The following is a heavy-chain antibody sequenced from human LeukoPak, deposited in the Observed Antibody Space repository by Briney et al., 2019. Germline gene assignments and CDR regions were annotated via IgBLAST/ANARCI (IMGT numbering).Heavy chain of an antibody. V-gene: IGHV3-53*01. CDR3: ARAGGLRWSFDY. CDR1: GVTVSNNY. D-gene: IGHD4-23*01. J-gene: IGHJ4*02. Sequence: GGALRLSCGASGVTVSNNYMSWVRQAPGKGLEWGSVIYSGDSTYYADSVKGRFTISRDNAKNTLYLQMSSLRAEDTAVYYCARAGGLRWSFDYWGQGALVTVSS. CDR2: IYSGDST.